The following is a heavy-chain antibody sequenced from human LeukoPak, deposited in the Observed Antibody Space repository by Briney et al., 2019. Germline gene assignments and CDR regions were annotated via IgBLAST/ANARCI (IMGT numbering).Heavy chain of an antibody. V-gene: IGHV3-20*04. D-gene: IGHD3-9*01. CDR1: GFTFDDYG. J-gene: IGHJ2*01. Sequence: RPGGSLRLSCAASGFTFDDYGMSWLRQAPGKGLELVSGINWNGGSTGYADSVKGRFTISRDNAKNSLYLQMNSLRAEDTALYYCAREAYAILTGYYKSWYFDLWGRGTLVTVSS. CDR2: INWNGGST. CDR3: AREAYAILTGYYKSWYFDL.